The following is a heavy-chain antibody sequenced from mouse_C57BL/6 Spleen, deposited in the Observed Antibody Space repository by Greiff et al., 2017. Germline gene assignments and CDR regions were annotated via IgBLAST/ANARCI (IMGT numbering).Heavy chain of an antibody. CDR3: ARSYYYGSSYYFDY. D-gene: IGHD1-1*01. CDR1: GFNIKDYY. CDR2: IDPEDGET. Sequence: EVQLQQSGAELVKPGASVKLSCTASGFNIKDYYMHWVKQRTEQGLEWIGRIDPEDGETKYAPKFQGKATITADTSSNPADLQLSSLTSEDTAVYYCARSYYYGSSYYFDYWGQGTTLTVSS. J-gene: IGHJ2*01. V-gene: IGHV14-2*01.